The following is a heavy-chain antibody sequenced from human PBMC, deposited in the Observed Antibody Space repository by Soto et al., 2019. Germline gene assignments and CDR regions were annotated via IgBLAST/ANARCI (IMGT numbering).Heavy chain of an antibody. CDR2: IGGSGGNR. J-gene: IGHJ4*02. CDR1: GFTFNAYA. Sequence: EVQLLESGGGLVQPGGSLRLSCTASGFTFNAYAMTWVRQAPGKGLEWVSAIGGSGGNRYYAASVKGRFTISRDNSKDTVDLQMNRLRVEDTAVYYCARVASDYINSVDHWGQGLLVTVSS. V-gene: IGHV3-23*01. D-gene: IGHD4-4*01. CDR3: ARVASDYINSVDH.